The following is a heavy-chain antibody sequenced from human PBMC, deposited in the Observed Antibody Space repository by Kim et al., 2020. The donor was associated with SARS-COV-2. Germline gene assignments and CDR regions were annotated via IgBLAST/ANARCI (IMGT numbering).Heavy chain of an antibody. J-gene: IGHJ4*02. CDR3: ARVSATYGDY. D-gene: IGHD1-26*01. V-gene: IGHV4-34*01. Sequence: STNYNPSLKSRVTISVDTSKNQFSLKLSSVTAADTAVYYCARVSATYGDYWGQGTLVTVSS. CDR2: ST.